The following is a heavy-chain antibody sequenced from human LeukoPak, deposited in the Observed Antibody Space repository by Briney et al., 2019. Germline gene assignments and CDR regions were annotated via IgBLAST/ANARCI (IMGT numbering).Heavy chain of an antibody. CDR3: ARGCSGGSCFGDFDY. V-gene: IGHV3-74*01. D-gene: IGHD2-15*01. Sequence: GSLRLSCAASGFTFSNYWMHWVRQAPGKGLVWVSRIRSDGSSTTYADFVKGRFTISRDNAKNSLYLQMNSLRDEDTAVYYCARGCSGGSCFGDFDYWGQGTLGTVSS. CDR1: GFTFSNYW. CDR2: IRSDGSST. J-gene: IGHJ4*02.